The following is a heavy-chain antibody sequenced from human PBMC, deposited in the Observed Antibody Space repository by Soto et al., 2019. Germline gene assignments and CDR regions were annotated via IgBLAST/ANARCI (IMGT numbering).Heavy chain of an antibody. V-gene: IGHV4-39*01. J-gene: IGHJ4*02. CDR3: ARLGYYDSSGYYGLLY. CDR1: GGSISSSSYY. Sequence: SETLSLTCTVSGGSISSSSYYWGWIRQPPGKGLEWIGSIYYSGSTYYNPSLKSRVTISVDTSKNQFSLKLSSVTAADTAVYYCARLGYYDSSGYYGLLYWGQGTLVTVSS. CDR2: IYYSGST. D-gene: IGHD3-22*01.